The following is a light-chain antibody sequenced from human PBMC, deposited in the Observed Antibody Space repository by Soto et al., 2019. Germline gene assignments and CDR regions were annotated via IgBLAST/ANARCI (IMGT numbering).Light chain of an antibody. CDR3: MIWHSSAVV. Sequence: QPVLTQPSSLSASPGASASLTCTLRSGINVGTYRIYWYQQKPGSPPQYLLSYKSDSDKQQGSGVPSRFSGSKDASANAGILLISGLQSEDEADYYCMIWHSSAVVFGGGTKVTVL. CDR2: YKSDSDK. J-gene: IGLJ2*01. CDR1: SGINVGTYR. V-gene: IGLV5-45*02.